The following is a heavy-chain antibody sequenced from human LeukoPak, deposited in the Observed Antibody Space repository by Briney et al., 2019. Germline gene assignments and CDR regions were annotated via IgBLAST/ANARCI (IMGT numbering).Heavy chain of an antibody. CDR1: GFTFSNYW. Sequence: GGSLRLSCAASGFTFSNYWMHWVRQAPGKGLVWVSRIKGDGSHTIYADSVKGRFTISRDNAKNTLYLQMKSLRAEDTAVYYCARRRGNSYGLLDYWGQGTLVTVSS. D-gene: IGHD5-18*01. J-gene: IGHJ4*02. V-gene: IGHV3-74*01. CDR3: ARRRGNSYGLLDY. CDR2: IKGDGSHT.